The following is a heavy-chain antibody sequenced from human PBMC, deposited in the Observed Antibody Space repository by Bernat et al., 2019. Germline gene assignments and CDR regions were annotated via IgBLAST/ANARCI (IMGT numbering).Heavy chain of an antibody. J-gene: IGHJ4*02. V-gene: IGHV3-33*01. CDR2: IWYDGNNK. D-gene: IGHD3-10*01. CDR3: ARDPLTMVRGGINPYYFDY. CDR1: GFTFRSYG. Sequence: QVQLVESGGGVVQPGRSLRLSCAASGFTFRSYGMHWVRQAPGKGLEWVAVIWYDGNNKYYADSVKGRFTITRDNSKNTLYLQMNSLRAEDTAVYYCARDPLTMVRGGINPYYFDYWGQGTLVTVSS.